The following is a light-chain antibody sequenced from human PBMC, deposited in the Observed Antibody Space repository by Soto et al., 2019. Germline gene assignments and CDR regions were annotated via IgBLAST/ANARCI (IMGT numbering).Light chain of an antibody. V-gene: IGLV1-47*01. Sequence: QSVLTQPPSASGTPGQRVTISCSGSSSNIGSDFVYWYQQLPGTAPKLLIYHNYQRPSGVPDRFSGSKSGPSASLAISDLRSEDEGDYYCSAWDDSLTGYVFGAGTKLTVL. CDR2: HNY. CDR1: SSNIGSDF. CDR3: SAWDDSLTGYV. J-gene: IGLJ1*01.